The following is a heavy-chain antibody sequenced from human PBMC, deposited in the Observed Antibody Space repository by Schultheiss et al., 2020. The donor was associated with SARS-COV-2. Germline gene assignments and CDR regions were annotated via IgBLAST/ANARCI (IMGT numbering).Heavy chain of an antibody. CDR2: INSDETAI. CDR1: GFTFSSYW. V-gene: IGHV3-74*03. Sequence: GGSLRLSCAASGFTFSSYWMHWVRQAPGKGLVWVSRINSDETAISYAESVKGRFTVSRDNAKNTLYLQINNLRAEDTAVYYCAKEARYSGSYSNWGQGTLVTVSS. CDR3: AKEARYSGSYSN. D-gene: IGHD1-26*01. J-gene: IGHJ4*02.